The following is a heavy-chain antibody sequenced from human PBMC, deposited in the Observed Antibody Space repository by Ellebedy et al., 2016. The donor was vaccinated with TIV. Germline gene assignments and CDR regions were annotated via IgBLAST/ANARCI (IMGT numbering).Heavy chain of an antibody. Sequence: PGGSLRLSCAASGFTVSRNYISWVRQAPGKGLAWVSVIYSGGSTYYADSVKGRFTISRDNSKNTLYLQMNSLRAEDTAVYYCARSNGIAVWWFDPWGQGTLVTVSS. CDR3: ARSNGIAVWWFDP. V-gene: IGHV3-66*01. D-gene: IGHD6-19*01. J-gene: IGHJ5*02. CDR1: GFTVSRNY. CDR2: IYSGGST.